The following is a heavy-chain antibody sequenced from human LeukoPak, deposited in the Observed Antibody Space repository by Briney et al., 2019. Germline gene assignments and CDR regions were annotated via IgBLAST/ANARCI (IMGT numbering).Heavy chain of an antibody. Sequence: PWGSLRLSCAASGFTLSNYDMNWVRQAPGKGLEWVSSISTSSRYIYYKDSVRGRFTISRDDAKNSLYLEMNSLRAEDTAVYYCARADCSSSTCYLRRSWFDPWGQGTRVSVSS. V-gene: IGHV3-21*01. CDR3: ARADCSSSTCYLRRSWFDP. J-gene: IGHJ5*02. CDR2: ISTSSRYI. D-gene: IGHD2-2*01. CDR1: GFTLSNYD.